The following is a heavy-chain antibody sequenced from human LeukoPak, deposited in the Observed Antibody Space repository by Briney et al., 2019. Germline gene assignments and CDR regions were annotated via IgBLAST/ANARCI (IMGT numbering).Heavy chain of an antibody. CDR2: INPNSGGT. D-gene: IGHD4-11*01. V-gene: IGHV1-2*02. CDR1: GYTFTGYY. J-gene: IGHJ3*02. CDR3: ARSVTVTDPDAFEI. Sequence: ASVKVSCKASGYTFTGYYMHWVRQAPGQGLEWMGWINPNSGGTNYAQKFQGRVTMTRDTSISTAYMELSRLRSDDTAVYYCARSVTVTDPDAFEIWGQGTKVTVSS.